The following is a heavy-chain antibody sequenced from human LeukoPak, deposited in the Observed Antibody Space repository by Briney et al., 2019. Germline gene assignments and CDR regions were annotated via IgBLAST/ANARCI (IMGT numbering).Heavy chain of an antibody. J-gene: IGHJ4*02. CDR3: ARGGRTGPYFDY. CDR2: ISYDGSNK. V-gene: IGHV3-30-3*01. D-gene: IGHD7-27*01. Sequence: GGSLRLSCAASGFTFSSYAVHWVRQAPGKGLEWVAVISYDGSNKYYADSVKGRFTISRDNSKNTLYLQMNSLRAEDTAVYYCARGGRTGPYFDYWGQGTLVTVSS. CDR1: GFTFSSYA.